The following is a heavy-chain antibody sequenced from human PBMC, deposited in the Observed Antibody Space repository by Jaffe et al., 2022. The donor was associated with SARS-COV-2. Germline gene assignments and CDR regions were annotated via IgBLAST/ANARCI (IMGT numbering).Heavy chain of an antibody. D-gene: IGHD2-21*02. CDR1: GFTFSSYG. J-gene: IGHJ4*02. Sequence: EVQLLESGGGLVQPGGSLRLSCAASGFTFSSYGMTWVRQAPGRGLEWVSSISDGAGSTYYADSVRGRFTISRDNSKNTLSLQMNSLRAEDTAIYYCARGTANPAYWGQGTLVTVSS. V-gene: IGHV3-23*01. CDR2: ISDGAGST. CDR3: ARGTANPAY.